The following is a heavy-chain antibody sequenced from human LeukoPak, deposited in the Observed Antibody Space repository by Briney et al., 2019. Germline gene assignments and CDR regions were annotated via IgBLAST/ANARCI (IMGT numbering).Heavy chain of an antibody. CDR2: IYTSGST. J-gene: IGHJ4*02. D-gene: IGHD4-17*01. CDR3: ARERSEAYPSTVTYYFDY. Sequence: PSETLSLTCTVSGGSISSYYWSWIRQPAGKGLEWIGRIYTSGSTNYNPSLKSRVTMSVDTSKNQFSLKLSSVTAADTAVYYCARERSEAYPSTVTYYFDYWGQGTLVTVSS. CDR1: GGSISSYY. V-gene: IGHV4-4*07.